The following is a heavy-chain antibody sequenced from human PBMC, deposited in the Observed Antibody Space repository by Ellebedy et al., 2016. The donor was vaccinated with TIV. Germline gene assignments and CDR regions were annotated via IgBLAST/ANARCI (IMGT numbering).Heavy chain of an antibody. CDR2: VIPLLGTV. CDR1: GGTFGTSA. J-gene: IGHJ5*02. V-gene: IGHV1-69*06. CDR3: GGAFLEPTDVDL. Sequence: SVKVSCXASGGTFGTSAINWVRQAPGQGLEWMGGVIPLLGTVHYAQEFQDRVTITADTSTGTAYLDLHSLKSDDTAVYFCGGAFLEPTDVDLWGQGTQVTVSS. D-gene: IGHD3-3*02.